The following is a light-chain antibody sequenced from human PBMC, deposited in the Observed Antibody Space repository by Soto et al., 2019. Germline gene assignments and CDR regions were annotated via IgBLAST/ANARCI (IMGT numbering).Light chain of an antibody. CDR2: GAS. Sequence: ERVMTQSPATLSVSRGERATLSCRASQSVSSSLAWYQQRPGQAPRLLIYGASTRATGIPARFSGSGSGTEFTLTISSLQSEDFAVYYCQQYSIWRTFGQGTKVDIK. CDR1: QSVSSS. V-gene: IGKV3-15*01. CDR3: QQYSIWRT. J-gene: IGKJ1*01.